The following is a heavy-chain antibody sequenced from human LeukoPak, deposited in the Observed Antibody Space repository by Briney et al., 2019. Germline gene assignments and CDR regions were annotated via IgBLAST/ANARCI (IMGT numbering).Heavy chain of an antibody. J-gene: IGHJ4*02. V-gene: IGHV1-3*01. D-gene: IGHD4-17*01. CDR2: INAGNGNT. CDR3: ARDPSVTTYVDY. CDR1: GYTFTSYV. Sequence: ASVKVSCKASGYTFTSYVMHWVRQAPGQRLEWMGWINAGNGNTKYSQKFQGRVTITRDTSASTAYMELSSLRSEDTAVYYCARDPSVTTYVDYWGQGTLVTVSS.